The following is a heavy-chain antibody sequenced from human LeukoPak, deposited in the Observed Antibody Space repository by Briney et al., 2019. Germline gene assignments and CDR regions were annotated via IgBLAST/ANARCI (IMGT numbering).Heavy chain of an antibody. CDR2: VYTSGSF. CDR1: GASISSYY. Sequence: SETLSLTCTVSGASISSYYWTWIRQRAGKGLEWIGRVYTSGSFNYNPSLKNRVTMSVDTSKNQFSLKLTSVTAADTGVYYCARGGSYYDNGDWGQGTLVTVSS. CDR3: ARGGSYYDNGD. D-gene: IGHD3-22*01. J-gene: IGHJ4*02. V-gene: IGHV4-4*07.